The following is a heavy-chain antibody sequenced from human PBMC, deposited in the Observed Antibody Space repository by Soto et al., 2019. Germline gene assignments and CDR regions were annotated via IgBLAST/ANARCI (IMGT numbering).Heavy chain of an antibody. Sequence: QVQLVQSGAEVKKPGSSVKVSCKASGGTFSSYTISWVRQAPGQGLEWMGRSIPILGIANYAQKFQGRVTITAEKSTSTAYMELSSLRSEDTAVYYCAREGYNWNYIWFDPWGQGTLVTVSS. CDR1: GGTFSSYT. CDR3: AREGYNWNYIWFDP. CDR2: SIPILGIA. J-gene: IGHJ5*02. V-gene: IGHV1-69*08. D-gene: IGHD1-7*01.